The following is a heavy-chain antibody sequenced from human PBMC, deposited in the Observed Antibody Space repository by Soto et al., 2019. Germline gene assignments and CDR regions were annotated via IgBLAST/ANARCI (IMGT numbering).Heavy chain of an antibody. CDR3: ARERTGTGYYYYYMDV. V-gene: IGHV3-66*01. Sequence: GGSLRLSCAASGFTVSSNYMSWVRQAPGKGLEWVSVIYSGGSTYYADSVKGRFTISRDNSKNTLYLQMNSLRAEDTAVYYCARERTGTGYYYYYMDVWGKGTTVTVSS. CDR1: GFTVSSNY. CDR2: IYSGGST. J-gene: IGHJ6*03. D-gene: IGHD1-1*01.